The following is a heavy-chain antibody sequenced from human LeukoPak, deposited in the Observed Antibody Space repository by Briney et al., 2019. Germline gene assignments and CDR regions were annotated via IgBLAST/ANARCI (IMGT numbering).Heavy chain of an antibody. CDR1: GFTFNNYA. V-gene: IGHV3-23*01. CDR3: AKGIGRGVNDAYNI. CDR2: ISVSGEST. Sequence: GGSLRLSCAASGFTFNNYAMTWVRQAPGKGLEWVWAISVSGESTYYADSVKGRFTISRDNSNNTLFLQMSSLRAEDTAVYYCAKGIGRGVNDAYNIWGQGTMVTVSS. D-gene: IGHD2-21*01. J-gene: IGHJ3*02.